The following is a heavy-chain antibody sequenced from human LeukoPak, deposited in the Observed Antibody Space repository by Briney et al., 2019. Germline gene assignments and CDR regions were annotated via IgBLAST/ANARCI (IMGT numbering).Heavy chain of an antibody. CDR1: GFTFSGYG. V-gene: IGHV3-30*02. Sequence: GGSLRLSCATSGFTFSGYGMHWVRQAPGKGLEWAAFIRYDGSKKYYADSVKGRFTISRDKSKNTLYLQMNSLRAEDTAVYYCAKDRCSNGVGCYYYYMDVWGKGTTVTISS. CDR2: IRYDGSKK. J-gene: IGHJ6*03. D-gene: IGHD2-8*01. CDR3: AKDRCSNGVGCYYYYMDV.